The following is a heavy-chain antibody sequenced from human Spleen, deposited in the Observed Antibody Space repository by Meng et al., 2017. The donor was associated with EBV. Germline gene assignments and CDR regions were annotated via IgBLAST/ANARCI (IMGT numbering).Heavy chain of an antibody. CDR2: ISGDNGKT. Sequence: QVQRLQPGPEGRKPGASVRVSCRPSGYSFIRYGITWVRQAPGQGLEWMGWISGDNGKTDYRQKFQGRVTMTTDTSTSTAYMEVRSLRSDDTAVYFCARGGGSYRLDYWGQGTLVTVSS. V-gene: IGHV1-18*01. CDR1: GYSFIRYG. J-gene: IGHJ4*02. CDR3: ARGGGSYRLDY. D-gene: IGHD3-16*02.